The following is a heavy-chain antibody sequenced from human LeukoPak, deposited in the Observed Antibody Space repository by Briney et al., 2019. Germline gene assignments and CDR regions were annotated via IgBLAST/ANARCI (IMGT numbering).Heavy chain of an antibody. J-gene: IGHJ6*03. D-gene: IGHD6-19*01. CDR2: ISGRGGST. CDR1: GFTFSSYA. Sequence: PGGSLRLSCAASGFTFSSYAMSWVRQASGKGLEWVSGISGRGGSTYYADSVKGRFTISRDNSKNTLYLQMNSLRAEDTTVYYCARPGYSSGWETYYYYYMDVWGKGTTVTVS. CDR3: ARPGYSSGWETYYYYYMDV. V-gene: IGHV3-23*01.